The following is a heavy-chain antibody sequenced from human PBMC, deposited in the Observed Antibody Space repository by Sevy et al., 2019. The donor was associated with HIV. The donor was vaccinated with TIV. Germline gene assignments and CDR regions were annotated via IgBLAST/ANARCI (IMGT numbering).Heavy chain of an antibody. D-gene: IGHD3-22*01. CDR1: GFTFSSYW. CDR2: INSDGSST. CDR3: ARDHLYYYDSSGYKASGQWSAFDI. V-gene: IGHV3-74*01. J-gene: IGHJ3*02. Sequence: GGSLRLSCAASGFTFSSYWMHWVRQAPGKGLVWVSRINSDGSSTSYADSVKGRFTISRDNGKNTLYLQMNSLRAEDTAVYYCARDHLYYYDSSGYKASGQWSAFDIWGQGTMVTVSS.